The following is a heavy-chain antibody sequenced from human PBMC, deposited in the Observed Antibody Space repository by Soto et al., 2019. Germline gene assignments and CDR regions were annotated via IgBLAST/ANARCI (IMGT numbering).Heavy chain of an antibody. D-gene: IGHD6-19*01. J-gene: IGHJ4*02. CDR2: IYYSGST. CDR1: GGSVSIGSYY. CDR3: AREVRYSRGWYDY. Sequence: SETLSLTCTVSGGSVSIGSYYLSWIRQPPGKGLEWIGYIYYSGSTNYNPSLKSRVTISVETSKNQFSLKLSSVTAADTAVYYCAREVRYSRGWYDYWGQGTVFTVSS. V-gene: IGHV4-61*01.